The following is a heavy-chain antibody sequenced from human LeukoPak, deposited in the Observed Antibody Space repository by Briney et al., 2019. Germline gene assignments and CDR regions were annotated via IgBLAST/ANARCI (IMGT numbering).Heavy chain of an antibody. CDR3: ARDRNYGSGSYYRWFDP. CDR1: GGSISSYY. CDR2: IYYSGST. J-gene: IGHJ5*02. D-gene: IGHD3-10*01. V-gene: IGHV4-59*01. Sequence: PSETLSLTCTVSGGSISSYYWNWIRQPPGKGLEWIGYIYYSGSTNYNPSLKSRVTISVDTSKNQFSLKLSSVTAADTAVYYCARDRNYGSGSYYRWFDPWGQGTLVTVSS.